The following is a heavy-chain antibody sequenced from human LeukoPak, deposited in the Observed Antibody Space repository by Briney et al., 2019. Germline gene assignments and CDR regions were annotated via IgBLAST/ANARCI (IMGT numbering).Heavy chain of an antibody. V-gene: IGHV1-2*02. D-gene: IGHD3-3*01. Sequence: ASVKVSCKDSGYTFTGYYMHAVRQAPGQGLEWMGWINPNSGGTNYAQKFQGRVTMTRDTSISTAYMELSRLRSDDTAVYYCARLRKNWFDPWGQGALVTVSS. CDR2: INPNSGGT. J-gene: IGHJ5*02. CDR1: GYTFTGYY. CDR3: ARLRKNWFDP.